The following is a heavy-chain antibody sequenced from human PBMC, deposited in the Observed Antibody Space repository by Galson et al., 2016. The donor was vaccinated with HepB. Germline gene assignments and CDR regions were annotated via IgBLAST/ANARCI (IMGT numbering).Heavy chain of an antibody. V-gene: IGHV3-66*01. D-gene: IGHD6-13*01. CDR3: ASCMGWYGMCAFEI. J-gene: IGHJ3*02. Sequence: SLRLSCAVSGFTVSGSYMSWVRQAPGKGLEWVSVIYSDGTTKYADSVKGRFIISRDNSKNTLYLQMNSLSAGDTAVYYCASCMGWYGMCAFEIWGQGTMVTVSS. CDR1: GFTVSGSY. CDR2: IYSDGTT.